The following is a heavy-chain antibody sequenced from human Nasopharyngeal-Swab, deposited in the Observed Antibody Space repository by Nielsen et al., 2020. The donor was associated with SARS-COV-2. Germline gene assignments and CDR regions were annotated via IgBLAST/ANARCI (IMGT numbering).Heavy chain of an antibody. CDR2: INPSDGST. J-gene: IGHJ5*02. CDR1: GYSFTGYY. CDR3: AKWATVRGGWFIP. V-gene: IGHV1-2*02. D-gene: IGHD3-10*01. Sequence: ASVKVSCKASGYSFTGYYIHWVRQDPGQGLGWMGIINPSDGSTSYAQKFQGRVTMTRDTSISTAYMELSRLRSDDTAVYYCAKWATVRGGWFIPWGQGTRVTVSS.